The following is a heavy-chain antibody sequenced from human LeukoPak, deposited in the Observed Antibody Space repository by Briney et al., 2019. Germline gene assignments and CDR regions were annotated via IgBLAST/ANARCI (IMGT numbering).Heavy chain of an antibody. CDR2: IYYSGST. V-gene: IGHV4-59*12. J-gene: IGHJ4*02. CDR3: ARNSWFAPYYFDY. Sequence: PSETLSLTCTVSGGSISSYYWSWIRQPPGKGLEWIGYIYYSGSTNYNPSPKSRVTISVDRSKNQFSLKLSSVTAADTAVYYCARNSWFAPYYFDYWGQGTLVTVS. D-gene: IGHD3-10*01. CDR1: GGSISSYY.